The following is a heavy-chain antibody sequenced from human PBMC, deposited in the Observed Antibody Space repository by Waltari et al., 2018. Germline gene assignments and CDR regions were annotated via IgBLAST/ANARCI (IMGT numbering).Heavy chain of an antibody. J-gene: IGHJ3*02. D-gene: IGHD1-26*01. Sequence: QMQLVQSGAEVKKTGSSVKVSCKASGYIFTYRYLHWVRQAPGQALEWMGWITPFNGNTNYAQKFQDRVTITRDRSMSTAYMELSSLRSEDTAMYYCARSGSYYDAFDIWGQGTMVTVSS. CDR2: ITPFNGNT. CDR3: ARSGSYYDAFDI. V-gene: IGHV1-45*02. CDR1: GYIFTYRY.